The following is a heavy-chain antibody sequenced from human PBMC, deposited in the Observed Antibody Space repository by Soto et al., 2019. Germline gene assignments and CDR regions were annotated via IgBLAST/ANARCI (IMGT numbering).Heavy chain of an antibody. J-gene: IGHJ4*02. CDR2: INGGNGDT. D-gene: IGHD2-2*01. CDR1: GYTFTGYA. CDR3: ARGYCSSTSCQYYFDF. V-gene: IGHV1-3*01. Sequence: SCKASGYTFTGYAIHWVRQAPGQRLEWMGWINGGNGDTKYSQKFQGRVTITRDTSASTAYMELTSLGSEDTAVYHCARGYCSSTSCQYYFDFWGQGTPVTVSS.